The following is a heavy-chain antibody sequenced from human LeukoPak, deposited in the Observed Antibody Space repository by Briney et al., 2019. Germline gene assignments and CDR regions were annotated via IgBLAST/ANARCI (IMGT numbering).Heavy chain of an antibody. CDR2: IKHSGST. CDR1: GGSFSGYY. D-gene: IGHD4-11*01. V-gene: IGHV4-34*01. J-gene: IGHJ6*02. Sequence: SETLPLTCAVYGGSFSGYYWSWIRQPPGKGLEWIGEIKHSGSTNYNPSLKSRVTISVDTSKNQFSLKLSSVTAADTAVYYCARGGTVTTVGGSGSFVYYYYGMDVWGQGTTVTVSS. CDR3: ARGGTVTTVGGSGSFVYYYYGMDV.